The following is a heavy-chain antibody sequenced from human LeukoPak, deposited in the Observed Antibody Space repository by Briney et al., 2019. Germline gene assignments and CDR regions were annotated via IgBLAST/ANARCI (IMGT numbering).Heavy chain of an antibody. V-gene: IGHV3-7*01. J-gene: IGHJ4*02. D-gene: IGHD6-19*01. CDR3: ARAVAGPAGEYYFDY. Sequence: GGSLRLSCEASGFTFRRYWMSWVRQAPGKGPEWVANIKQDGSEKYYADSVKGRFTISRDNAANSLFLQMNSLRAEDTALYYCARAVAGPAGEYYFDYWGQGTLVTVSS. CDR2: IKQDGSEK. CDR1: GFTFRRYW.